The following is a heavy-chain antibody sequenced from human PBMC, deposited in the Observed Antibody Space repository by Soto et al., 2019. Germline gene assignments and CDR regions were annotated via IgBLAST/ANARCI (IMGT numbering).Heavy chain of an antibody. Sequence: GSLRLSCAASGFTFSSCGMHWVRQAPGKGLEWVAVIWYDGSNKYYADSVKGRFTISRDNSKNTLYLQMDSLRAEDTAVYYCARDSSGDFFFDYWGQGTLVTGSA. CDR2: IWYDGSNK. J-gene: IGHJ4*02. CDR1: GFTFSSCG. V-gene: IGHV3-33*01. CDR3: ARDSSGDFFFDY. D-gene: IGHD4-17*01.